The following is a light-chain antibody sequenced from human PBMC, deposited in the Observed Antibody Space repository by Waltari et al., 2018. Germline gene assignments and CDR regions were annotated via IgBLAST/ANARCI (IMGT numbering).Light chain of an antibody. J-gene: IGKJ1*01. CDR3: MQALQTPT. Sequence: DIVLTQSPLSLPVTPGEPASISCRSSQSLLHSNGYNYLDWYLQKPGQSPQLLIYVASNRASGVPDRFSGSGSGTDFTLKISRVEAEDVGVYYCMQALQTPTFGQGTKVEI. CDR1: QSLLHSNGYNY. V-gene: IGKV2-28*01. CDR2: VAS.